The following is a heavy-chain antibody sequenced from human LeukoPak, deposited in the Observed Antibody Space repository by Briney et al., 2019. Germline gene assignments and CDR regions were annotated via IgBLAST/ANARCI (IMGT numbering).Heavy chain of an antibody. V-gene: IGHV4-59*01. Sequence: SGTLSLTCTVSGGSISSYYWSWIRQPPGKGLEWIGYIYYSGSTNYNPSLKSRVTISVDTSKNQFSLKLSSVTAADTAVYYCARARESIFGVVPFDYWGQGTLVTVSS. CDR3: ARARESIFGVVPFDY. J-gene: IGHJ4*02. CDR2: IYYSGST. CDR1: GGSISSYY. D-gene: IGHD3-3*01.